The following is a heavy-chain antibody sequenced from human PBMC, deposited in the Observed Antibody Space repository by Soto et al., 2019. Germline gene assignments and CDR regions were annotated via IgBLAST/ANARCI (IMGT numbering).Heavy chain of an antibody. Sequence: GGSLRLSCAASGFTFSNYDMSWVRQAPGKGLEWVSTISGGGGRIYYADSVKGRFTISRDNSKNTLYMQINSLRDDDSAVYYCAKRPASIITFDYWGQGTPVTVSS. V-gene: IGHV3-23*01. CDR2: ISGGGGRI. J-gene: IGHJ4*02. CDR1: GFTFSNYD. D-gene: IGHD2-2*01. CDR3: AKRPASIITFDY.